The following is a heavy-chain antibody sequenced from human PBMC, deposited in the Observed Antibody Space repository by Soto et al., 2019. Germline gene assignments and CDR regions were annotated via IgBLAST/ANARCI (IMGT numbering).Heavy chain of an antibody. CDR2: INHSGST. V-gene: IGHV4-34*01. CDR1: GGSFSGYY. CDR3: ATGLDGRWKSFDY. D-gene: IGHD3-16*01. Sequence: SETLSLTCAVYGGSFSGYYWSWIRQPPGKGLEWIGEINHSGSTNYNPSLKSRVTISVDTSKNQFSLKLSSVTAADTAVYYCATGLDGRWKSFDYWGQGTLVTVSS. J-gene: IGHJ4*02.